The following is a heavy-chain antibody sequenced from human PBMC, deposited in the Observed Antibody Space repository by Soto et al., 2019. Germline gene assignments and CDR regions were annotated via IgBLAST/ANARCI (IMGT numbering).Heavy chain of an antibody. CDR3: ANGHRSLYY. D-gene: IGHD2-15*01. Sequence: PGGSLRLSCAASGFTFSSYAMSWVRQAPGKGLEWVSAVGGSGGSTYYADSVKGRFTISRDNSKSTLYLQMNSLRAEDTAVYYCANGHRSLYYWGQGTLVTVSS. V-gene: IGHV3-23*01. J-gene: IGHJ4*02. CDR2: VGGSGGST. CDR1: GFTFSSYA.